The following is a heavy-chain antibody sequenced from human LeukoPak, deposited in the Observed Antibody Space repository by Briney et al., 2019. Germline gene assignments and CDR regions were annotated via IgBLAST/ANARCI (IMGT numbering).Heavy chain of an antibody. CDR2: IKSKTDGGTT. V-gene: IGHV3-15*01. CDR1: GFTFSNAW. D-gene: IGHD3-22*01. Sequence: GSLRLSCAASGFTFSNAWMSWVRQAPGKGLEWVGRIKSKTDGGTTDYAAPVKGRFTISRDDSKNTLYLQMNSLKTEDTAVYYCTTDYYDSSGYHYFDYWGQGTLVTVSS. CDR3: TTDYYDSSGYHYFDY. J-gene: IGHJ4*02.